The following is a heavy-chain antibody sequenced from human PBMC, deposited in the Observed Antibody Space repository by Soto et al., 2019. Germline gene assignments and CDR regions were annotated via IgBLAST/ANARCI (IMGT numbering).Heavy chain of an antibody. Sequence: QVQLVESGGGVVQPGRSLRLSCAASGFTLSSYGMHWVRQAPGKGLEWVAVISFEGNTQYYADSVKGRFTISRDNSKDTLSLQIHSLRPEDTAVYYCARGAEHQLLSRDYFYGMDVWGQGTTVPVSS. CDR1: GFTLSSYG. V-gene: IGHV3-30*05. CDR3: ARGAEHQLLSRDYFYGMDV. D-gene: IGHD1-1*01. CDR2: ISFEGNTQ. J-gene: IGHJ6*02.